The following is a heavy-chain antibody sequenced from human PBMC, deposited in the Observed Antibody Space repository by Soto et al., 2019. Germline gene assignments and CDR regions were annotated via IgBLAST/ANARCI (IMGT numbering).Heavy chain of an antibody. J-gene: IGHJ4*02. CDR1: GGSISSYY. CDR3: ARGLISGSHYSGGWYYFDS. CDR2: FYYSGSA. Sequence: PSETLSLTCTVSGGSISSYYWSWIRQPPGKGLEWIGYFYYSGSANYNPSLKSRVTISVHTSSSQFSLELSSVTAADTAVYYCARGLISGSHYSGGWYYFDSWGQGTQVTVSS. D-gene: IGHD1-26*01. V-gene: IGHV4-59*12.